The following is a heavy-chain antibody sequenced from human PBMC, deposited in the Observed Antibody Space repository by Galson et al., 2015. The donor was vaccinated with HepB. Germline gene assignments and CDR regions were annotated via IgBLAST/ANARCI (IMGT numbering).Heavy chain of an antibody. CDR1: GFTLSNYW. CDR2: IKQDGSET. V-gene: IGHV3-7*03. J-gene: IGHJ4*02. Sequence: SLRLSCAASGFTLSNYWMSWVRQAPGKGLEWLANIKQDGSETHYVETLEGRFTISRDNAKDSLYLQMNSLRVEDTAVYYCVRYASPPYYFDYWGQGTLVTVSS. CDR3: VRYASPPYYFDY.